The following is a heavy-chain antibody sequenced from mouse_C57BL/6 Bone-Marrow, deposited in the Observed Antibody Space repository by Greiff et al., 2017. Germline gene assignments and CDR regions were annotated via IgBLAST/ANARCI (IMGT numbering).Heavy chain of an antibody. J-gene: IGHJ3*01. CDR2: INPNNGGT. CDR1: GYTFTDYH. Sequence: EVQLQQSGPELVKPGASVKISCKASGYTFTDYHMNWVKQSHGKSLEWIGDINPNNGGTSYNQKFKGKATLTVHKSSSTVYLELSSFTSEDYAVYYCARSGNGFAYWGQGTLVTVSA. CDR3: ARSGNGFAY. V-gene: IGHV1-26*01.